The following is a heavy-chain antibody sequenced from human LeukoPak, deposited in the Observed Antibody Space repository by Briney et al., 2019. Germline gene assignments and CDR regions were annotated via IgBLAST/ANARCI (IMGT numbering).Heavy chain of an antibody. CDR1: GFTFSSYA. CDR2: ISYDGSNK. J-gene: IGHJ4*02. Sequence: AGGSLRLSCAASGFTFSSYAMHWVRQAPGKGLEWVAVISYDGSNKYYADSVKGRFTISRDNSKNTLYLQMNSLRAEDTAVYYCARESGYESFDYWGQGTLVTVSS. D-gene: IGHD5-12*01. CDR3: ARESGYESFDY. V-gene: IGHV3-30-3*01.